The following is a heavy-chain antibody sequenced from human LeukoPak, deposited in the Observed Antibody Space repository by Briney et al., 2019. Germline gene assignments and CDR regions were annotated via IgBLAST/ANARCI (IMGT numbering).Heavy chain of an antibody. J-gene: IGHJ4*02. V-gene: IGHV1-69*04. D-gene: IGHD4-17*01. CDR2: IIPILGIA. CDR3: ARLLSSGTVTTSDY. CDR1: GGTFSSYA. Sequence: SVKVSCKASGGTFSSYAISWVRQAPGQGLEWMGRIIPILGIANYAQKFQGRVTITADKSTSAAYMELSSLRSEDTAVYYCARLLSSGTVTTSDYWGQGTLVTVSS.